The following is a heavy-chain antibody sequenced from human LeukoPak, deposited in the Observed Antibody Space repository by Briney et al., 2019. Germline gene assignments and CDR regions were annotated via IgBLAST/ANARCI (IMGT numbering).Heavy chain of an antibody. D-gene: IGHD3-9*01. Sequence: GASVKVSCKAAGYTFTSYYMHWVRQAPGQGLEWMGWISAYNGNTNYAQKLQGRVTMTTDTSTSTAYMELRSLRSDDTAVYYCARVETWGFDIDWGQGTLVTVSS. CDR3: ARVETWGFDID. V-gene: IGHV1-18*04. J-gene: IGHJ4*02. CDR1: GYTFTSYY. CDR2: ISAYNGNT.